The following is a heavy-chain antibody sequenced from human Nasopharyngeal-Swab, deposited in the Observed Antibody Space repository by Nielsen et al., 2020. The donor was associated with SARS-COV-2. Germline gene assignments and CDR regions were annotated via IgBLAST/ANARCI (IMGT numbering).Heavy chain of an antibody. CDR3: ARVSSSGWDRGYFDY. CDR1: GFTFSSYG. D-gene: IGHD6-19*01. Sequence: GGSLRLSCAASGFTFSSYGMHWVRQAPGKGLEWVAVIWYDGSNKYYADSVKGRFTISRDNAKNSLYLQMNSLRAEDTAVYYCARVSSSGWDRGYFDYWGQGTLVTVSS. J-gene: IGHJ4*02. CDR2: IWYDGSNK. V-gene: IGHV3-33*01.